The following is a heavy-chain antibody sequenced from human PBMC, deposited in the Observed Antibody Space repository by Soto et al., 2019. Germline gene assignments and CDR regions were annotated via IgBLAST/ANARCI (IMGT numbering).Heavy chain of an antibody. D-gene: IGHD3-22*01. CDR1: GGTFSSYT. CDR3: ARDLGTDSSGYYSSFDY. CDR2: IIPILGIA. J-gene: IGHJ4*02. V-gene: IGHV1-69*04. Sequence: ASVKVSCKASGGTFSSYTISWVRQAPGQGLEWMGRIIPILGIANYAQKFQGRVTITADKSTSTAYMELSSLRSEDTAVYYCARDLGTDSSGYYSSFDYWGQGTRVTVAS.